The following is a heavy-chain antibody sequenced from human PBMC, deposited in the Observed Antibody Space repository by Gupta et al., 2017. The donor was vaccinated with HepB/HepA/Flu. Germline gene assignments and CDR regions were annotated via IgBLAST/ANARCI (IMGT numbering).Heavy chain of an antibody. Sequence: QVQLQQWGAGLLKPSETLSLTCTAYGGSFSAHYWSWIRQPPGKGLEWIGEINHSGRTNYNPARKSRVTISVDTSKNKFSLKLSSVTAADTAVYYCASSHDDSSGYYHFDNGGQGTLVIVSS. D-gene: IGHD3-22*01. V-gene: IGHV4-34*01. J-gene: IGHJ4*02. CDR3: ASSHDDSSGYYHFDN. CDR1: GGSFSAHY. CDR2: INHSGRT.